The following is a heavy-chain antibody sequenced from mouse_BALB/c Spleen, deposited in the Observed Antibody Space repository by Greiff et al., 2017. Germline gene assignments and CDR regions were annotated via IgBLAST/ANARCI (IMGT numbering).Heavy chain of an antibody. CDR1: GYTFTSYY. V-gene: IGHV1S81*02. J-gene: IGHJ2*01. CDR2: INPSNGGT. D-gene: IGHD2-14*01. Sequence: VQLQQPGAELVKPGASVKLSCKASGYTFTSYYMYWVKQRPGQGLEWIGGINPSNGGTNFNEKFKSKATLTVDKSSSTAYMQLSSLTSEDSAVYYCARSRYYSFDYWGQGTTLTVSS. CDR3: ARSRYYSFDY.